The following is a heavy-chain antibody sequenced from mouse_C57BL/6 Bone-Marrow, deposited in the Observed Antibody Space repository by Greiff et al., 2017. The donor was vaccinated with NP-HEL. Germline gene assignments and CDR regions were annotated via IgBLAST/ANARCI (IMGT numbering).Heavy chain of an antibody. D-gene: IGHD3-3*01. CDR3: TTRDY. CDR1: GFNIKDDY. V-gene: IGHV14-4*01. CDR2: IDPENGDT. J-gene: IGHJ3*01. Sequence: EVKLVESGAELVRPGASVKLSCTASGFNIKDDYMHWVKQRPEQGLEWIGWIDPENGDTEYASKFQGKATITADTSSNTAYLQLSSLTSEDTAVYYCTTRDYWGQGTLVTVSA.